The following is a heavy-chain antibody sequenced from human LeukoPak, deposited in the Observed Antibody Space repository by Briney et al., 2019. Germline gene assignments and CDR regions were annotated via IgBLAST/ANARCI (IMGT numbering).Heavy chain of an antibody. J-gene: IGHJ4*02. V-gene: IGHV4-59*12. CDR3: ARDKRGVLLWFGELPTFDY. D-gene: IGHD3-10*01. CDR2: IYYSGST. Sequence: SETLSLTCTVSGGSISSYYWSWIRQPPGKGLEWIGYIYYSGSTNYNPSLKSRVTISVDTSKNQFSLKLNSVTAADTAVYYCARDKRGVLLWFGELPTFDYWGQGTLVTVSS. CDR1: GGSISSYY.